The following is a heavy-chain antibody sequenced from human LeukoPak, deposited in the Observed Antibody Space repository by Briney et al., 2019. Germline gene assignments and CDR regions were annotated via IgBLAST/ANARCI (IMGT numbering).Heavy chain of an antibody. D-gene: IGHD1-26*01. CDR1: GGSISSSSYY. J-gene: IGHJ6*03. CDR2: IYYSGST. V-gene: IGHV4-39*07. CDR3: ASLPGVGANNYYYYMDV. Sequence: PSETLSLTCTVSGGSISSSSYYWGWIRQPPGKGLEWIGSIYYSGSTYYNPSLKSRVTISVDTSKNQFSLKLSSVTAADTAVYYCASLPGVGANNYYYYMDVWGKGTTVTVSS.